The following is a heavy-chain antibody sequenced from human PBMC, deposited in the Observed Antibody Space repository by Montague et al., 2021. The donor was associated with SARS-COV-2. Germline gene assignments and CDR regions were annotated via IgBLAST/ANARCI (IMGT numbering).Heavy chain of an antibody. CDR1: GDSVSSNIAT. J-gene: IGHJ4*02. D-gene: IGHD2-2*01. Sequence: CAISGDSVSSNIATWNWIRQSPSRGLEWLGRTYYRSKWYNDYAESVKSRITIDPDTSKHQFSLHLNSVTPEDTAVYYCARIPVGSKYYFDFWGQGTPVTVPS. V-gene: IGHV6-1*01. CDR3: ARIPVGSKYYFDF. CDR2: TYYRSKWYN.